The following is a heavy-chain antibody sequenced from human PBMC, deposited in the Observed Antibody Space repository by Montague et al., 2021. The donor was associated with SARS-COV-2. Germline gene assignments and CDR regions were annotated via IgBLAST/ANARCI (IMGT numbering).Heavy chain of an antibody. D-gene: IGHD2-15*01. CDR1: GDSITYFY. CDR3: ARGGVAAPPVVSY. Sequence: SETLSLTCTVSGDSITYFYWNWIRQPAGNGLEWIGRISTGGGANYNPSLKSRVTTSMDTSKRQLSLKLNSVTAEDTAVYYCARGGVAAPPVVSYWGRGTLVTVSS. V-gene: IGHV4-4*07. J-gene: IGHJ4*02. CDR2: ISTGGGA.